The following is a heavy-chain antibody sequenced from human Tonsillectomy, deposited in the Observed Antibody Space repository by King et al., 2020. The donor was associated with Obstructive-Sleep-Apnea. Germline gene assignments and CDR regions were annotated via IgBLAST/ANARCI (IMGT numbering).Heavy chain of an antibody. D-gene: IGHD4-17*01. CDR2: IYYIGST. J-gene: IGHJ4*02. CDR1: GGSISSGAYS. V-gene: IGHV4-30-4*07. CDR3: ARGGDYGDYRTAVGADY. Sequence: QLQESGPGLVKPSQTLSLTCAVSGGSISSGAYSWSWIRQPPGKGLEWIGYIYYIGSTYYNPSLKSRVTISVDTSKNQFSLKLSSVTAADTAVYYCARGGDYGDYRTAVGADYWGQGTLVTVSS.